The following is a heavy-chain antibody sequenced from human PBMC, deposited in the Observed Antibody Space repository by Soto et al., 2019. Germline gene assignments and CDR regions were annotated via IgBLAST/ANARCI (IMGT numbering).Heavy chain of an antibody. D-gene: IGHD6-25*01. Sequence: QVQLVQSGAEVKKPGDSVKVSCKASGYTFTSYDINWVRQATGQGLEWMGWMNPNSGNTGYAQKFQGRVTMTRSTSMSPAYMERSSLRTAATAVNNWARGDSSGWTFRTEYWGQRTLVIVS. J-gene: IGHJ4*02. CDR1: GYTFTSYD. CDR3: ARGDSSGWTFRTEY. CDR2: MNPNSGNT. V-gene: IGHV1-8*01.